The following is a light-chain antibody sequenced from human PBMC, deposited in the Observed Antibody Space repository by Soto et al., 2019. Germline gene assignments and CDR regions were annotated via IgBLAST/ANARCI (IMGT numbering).Light chain of an antibody. CDR2: GAY. Sequence: EIVLTHSPGTLSLSPGERATLSCRASQSVTSRYLAWYQQKPGQAPRLLIYGAYNRATGIPDRFSGSGSGTDFTLTISRLEPEDFAVYYCQEFGTSRTFGLGTKVDIK. J-gene: IGKJ1*01. CDR3: QEFGTSRT. CDR1: QSVTSRY. V-gene: IGKV3-20*01.